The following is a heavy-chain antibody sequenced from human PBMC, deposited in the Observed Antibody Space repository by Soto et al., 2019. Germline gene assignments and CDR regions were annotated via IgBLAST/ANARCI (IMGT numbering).Heavy chain of an antibody. CDR1: GGTFSSYA. CDR3: ETGLAYCSSTSCYVGMDV. Sequence: QVQLVQSGAEVKKPGSSVKVSCKASGGTFSSYAISWVRQAPGQGLEWLGGIIPIFGTANYAQKFQGRVTITADESTRTAYMELSSLRSEDTAVYYCETGLAYCSSTSCYVGMDVWGQGTTATVSS. D-gene: IGHD2-2*01. J-gene: IGHJ6*02. CDR2: IIPIFGTA. V-gene: IGHV1-69*01.